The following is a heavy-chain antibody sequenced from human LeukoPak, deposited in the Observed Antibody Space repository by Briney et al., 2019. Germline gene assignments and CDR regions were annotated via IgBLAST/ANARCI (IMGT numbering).Heavy chain of an antibody. D-gene: IGHD1-26*01. CDR3: ARRYSGSYYYYFDY. CDR1: GGSISSYY. V-gene: IGHV4-4*09. CDR2: IYTSGST. Sequence: PSETLSLTCTVSGGSISSYYWRWIRQPPGKGLECIGYIYTSGSTNYTPSLKSRVTISVDTSKNQFSLKLSSVTAADTAVYYCARRYSGSYYYYFDYWGQGTLVTVSS. J-gene: IGHJ4*02.